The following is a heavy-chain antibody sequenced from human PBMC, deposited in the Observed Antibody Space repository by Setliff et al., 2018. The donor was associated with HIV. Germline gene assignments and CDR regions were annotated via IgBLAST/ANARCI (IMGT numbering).Heavy chain of an antibody. J-gene: IGHJ6*02. V-gene: IGHV4-59*11. CDR2: MYFSGNA. Sequence: PSETLSLTCSVSGGSISSHYWNWIRQAPGKGLEWIGTMYFSGNARISPFFKSRVTISVDTSKNQLSLNLTSVTAADTAVYYCARVETTVRGATYAMDVWGQGTTVTVS. CDR3: ARVETTVRGATYAMDV. D-gene: IGHD3-10*01. CDR1: GGSISSHY.